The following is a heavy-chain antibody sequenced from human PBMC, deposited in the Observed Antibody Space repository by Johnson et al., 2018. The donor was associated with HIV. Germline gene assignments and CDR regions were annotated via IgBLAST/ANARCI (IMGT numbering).Heavy chain of an antibody. Sequence: VQLVESGGGLVQPGGSLRLSCAASGFTFSSYWMHWVRQAPGKGLVWVSLINSDGSSTRYADSVKGRFTISRDNAKNSLYLQMNSLRAEDTALYYCARELTYYYGSGSYPSGLDAFDIWGQGTMVTVSS. J-gene: IGHJ3*02. CDR1: GFTFSSYW. CDR2: INSDGSST. D-gene: IGHD3-10*01. V-gene: IGHV3-74*01. CDR3: ARELTYYYGSGSYPSGLDAFDI.